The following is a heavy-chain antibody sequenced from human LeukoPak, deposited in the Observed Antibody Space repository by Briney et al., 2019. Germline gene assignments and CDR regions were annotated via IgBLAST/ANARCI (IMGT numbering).Heavy chain of an antibody. CDR2: IKPDSDAT. J-gene: IGHJ4*02. CDR1: GYVFASHW. V-gene: IGHV1-2*02. Sequence: GASVKVSCKASGYVFASHWLHWVRQAPRQGLEWVGYIKPDSDATDLAQRFQGRVTLTRDTSISTAYLELNGLTADDTAVYFCAKDDPHQRFDNWGQGTLVTVSS. D-gene: IGHD2-2*01. CDR3: AKDDPHQRFDN.